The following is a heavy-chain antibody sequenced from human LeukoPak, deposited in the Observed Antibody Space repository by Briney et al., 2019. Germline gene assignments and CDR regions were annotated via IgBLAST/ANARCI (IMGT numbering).Heavy chain of an antibody. Sequence: GASEKVSCKASGYTCTSYGISWVRQASGQGLEWMGWISAYNGNTNYAQKLQGRVTMTTDTSTSTAYMELRSLRSDDTAVYYCARDRTTGTLGDYWGQGTLVTVSS. J-gene: IGHJ4*02. CDR2: ISAYNGNT. V-gene: IGHV1-18*01. D-gene: IGHD4-17*01. CDR1: GYTCTSYG. CDR3: ARDRTTGTLGDY.